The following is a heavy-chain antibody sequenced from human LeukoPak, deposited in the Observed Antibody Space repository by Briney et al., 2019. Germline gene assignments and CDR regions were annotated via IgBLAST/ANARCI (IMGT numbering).Heavy chain of an antibody. V-gene: IGHV3-21*01. CDR2: ISSSSSCK. D-gene: IGHD5-24*01. CDR1: GFTFTIYS. CDR3: ARGMAGDGY. Sequence: GGSLRLSCAASGFTFTIYSMNWVRQAPGKGLEWVSSISSSSSCKYYADSVKGRFTISRDNAKNSLHLQMNSLRAEDTALYYCARGMAGDGYWGQGTLVTVSS. J-gene: IGHJ4*02.